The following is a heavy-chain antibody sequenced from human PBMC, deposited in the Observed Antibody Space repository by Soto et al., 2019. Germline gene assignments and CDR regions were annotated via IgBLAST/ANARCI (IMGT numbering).Heavy chain of an antibody. D-gene: IGHD3-9*01. CDR3: ARDARVLVILYYFDY. Sequence: GGSLRLSCAASGFTFSSYGMHWVRQAPGKGLEWVAVIWYDGSNKYYADSVKGRFTISRDNSKNTLYLQMNSLRAEDTAVYYCARDARVLVILYYFDYWGQGTLVTVSS. J-gene: IGHJ4*02. CDR2: IWYDGSNK. V-gene: IGHV3-33*01. CDR1: GFTFSSYG.